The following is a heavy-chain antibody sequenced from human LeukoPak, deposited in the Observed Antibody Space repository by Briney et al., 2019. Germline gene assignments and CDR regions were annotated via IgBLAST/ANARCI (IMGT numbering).Heavy chain of an antibody. Sequence: SQTLSLTCTVSGGSISSGGYYWGWIRQPPGKGLEWIGSIYYSGSTYYNPSLKSRVTISVDTSKNQFSLKLSSVTAADTAVYYCARCLPLSYYFDYWGQGTLVTVSS. V-gene: IGHV4-39*01. J-gene: IGHJ4*02. D-gene: IGHD5/OR15-5a*01. CDR1: GGSISSGGYY. CDR2: IYYSGST. CDR3: ARCLPLSYYFDY.